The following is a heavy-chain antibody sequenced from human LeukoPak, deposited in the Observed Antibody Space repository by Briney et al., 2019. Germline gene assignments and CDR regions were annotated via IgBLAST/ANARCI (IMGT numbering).Heavy chain of an antibody. J-gene: IGHJ6*02. D-gene: IGHD2-2*01. CDR3: ARDGIVVVPATFNYYYSGMDV. CDR1: GYTFTTFY. V-gene: IGHV1-46*01. Sequence: ASVTVSCKTSGYTFTTFYLHWVRQAPRQGLEWMGMINCSGGRTAYAQRFQGRVTMTRDTSTSTVYMELSSLRSEDTAVYYCARDGIVVVPATFNYYYSGMDVWGQGTTVTVSS. CDR2: INCSGGRT.